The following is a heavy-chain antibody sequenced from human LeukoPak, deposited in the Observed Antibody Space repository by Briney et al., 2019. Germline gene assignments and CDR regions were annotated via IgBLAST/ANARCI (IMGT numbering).Heavy chain of an antibody. CDR1: GYTFTSYD. D-gene: IGHD3-10*01. CDR2: LNPNSGNT. Sequence: ASVNFSCKASGYTFTSYDINWVRQATGQALEWMGWLNPNSGNTGYAQKFQCRVTMTRNTSISTAYMELSSMRSEDTAVYYCARGQLHRGSGSYYDNYYMDVWGEGTTVTISS. V-gene: IGHV1-8*01. CDR3: ARGQLHRGSGSYYDNYYMDV. J-gene: IGHJ6*03.